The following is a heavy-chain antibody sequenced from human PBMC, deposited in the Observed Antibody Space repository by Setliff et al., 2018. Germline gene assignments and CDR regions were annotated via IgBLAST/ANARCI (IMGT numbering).Heavy chain of an antibody. Sequence: GSLRLSCVVSGFTFSSHGMNWVRQAPGKGLEWVAYMSNWGSSIYYADSVKGRFTISRDNAKNSLFLQMNSLRTEDMGIYYCARDGGINMVKTYYYGLDVWGQGTTVTVSS. J-gene: IGHJ6*02. D-gene: IGHD3-10*01. CDR3: ARDGGINMVKTYYYGLDV. V-gene: IGHV3-48*03. CDR2: MSNWGSSI. CDR1: GFTFSSHG.